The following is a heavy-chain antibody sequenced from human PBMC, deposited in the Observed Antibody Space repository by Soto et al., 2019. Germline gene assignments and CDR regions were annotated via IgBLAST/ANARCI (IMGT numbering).Heavy chain of an antibody. J-gene: IGHJ4*02. CDR3: ARRPPGSIFYFDY. D-gene: IGHD3-9*01. CDR2: IYPGDSDT. V-gene: IGHV5-51*03. CDR1: GHNFTSYW. Sequence: EVQLVQSGAEVKKPGESLKISCKGSGHNFTSYWIGWVRQMPGKGLEWMGFIYPGDSDTRYSPSFQGQVTISADKSISTAYLQWSSLKASDAAMYYCARRPPGSIFYFDYWGQGTLVTVSS.